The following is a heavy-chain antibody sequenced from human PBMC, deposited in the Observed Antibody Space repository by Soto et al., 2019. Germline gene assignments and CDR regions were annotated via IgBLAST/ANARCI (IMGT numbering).Heavy chain of an antibody. D-gene: IGHD3-10*01. V-gene: IGHV4-30-2*01. CDR2: LYHTGKT. CDR3: SRGGDYYGSGSSTQIWFHP. Sequence: SETLSPPRAVSGDSLSSGGYSWSWIRQPPGEGLELIGFLYHTGKTYYNPSLKSRVTISVDKSKNQFSLKLSSVIAADTAVYFCSRGGDYYGSGSSTQIWFHPRGQRTRVIVSS. CDR1: GDSLSSGGYS. J-gene: IGHJ5*02.